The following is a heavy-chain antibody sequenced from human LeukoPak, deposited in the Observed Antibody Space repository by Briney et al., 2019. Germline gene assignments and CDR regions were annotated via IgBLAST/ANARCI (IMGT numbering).Heavy chain of an antibody. Sequence: ASVKVSCTASGYTFTNYGISWVRQAPGQGLEWMGWISAYNRDTNYAQKLQGRVTMTTDPATRTAYMELRSLRSDDTAVYYCAVRNRSSWSPFDFWGQGTLVTVSS. CDR2: ISAYNRDT. D-gene: IGHD6-13*01. V-gene: IGHV1-18*01. CDR3: AVRNRSSWSPFDF. CDR1: GYTFTNYG. J-gene: IGHJ4*02.